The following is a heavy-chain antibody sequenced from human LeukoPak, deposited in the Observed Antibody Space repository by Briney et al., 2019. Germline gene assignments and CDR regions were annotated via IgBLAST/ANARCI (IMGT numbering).Heavy chain of an antibody. J-gene: IGHJ4*02. CDR1: GYTFTSYG. V-gene: IGHV1-18*01. CDR3: ARGRPKNLWFGDLPDHDY. CDR2: ISAYNGNT. D-gene: IGHD3-10*01. Sequence: ASVKVSCKASGYTFTSYGISWVGQAPGQGLEWMGWISAYNGNTNYAQKLQGRVTMTTDTSTSTAYMELRSLRSDDTAVYYCARGRPKNLWFGDLPDHDYWGQGTLVTVSS.